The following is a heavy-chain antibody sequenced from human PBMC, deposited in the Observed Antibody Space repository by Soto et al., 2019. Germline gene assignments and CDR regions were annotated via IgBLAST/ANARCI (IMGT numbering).Heavy chain of an antibody. CDR1: GFTFDDYA. J-gene: IGHJ4*02. CDR3: VRSKGGYSYGTPFDY. CDR2: ISWNSGNI. V-gene: IGHV3-9*01. Sequence: EVQLEESGGALVQPGRSLRLSCAASGFTFDDYAMHWVRQVLGKGLEWVSSISWNSGNIGYADSVKGRFTTSRDNAKNSLYLKRNSLRPEDTALYYCVRSKGGYSYGTPFDYWGQGTLVTVSS. D-gene: IGHD5-18*01.